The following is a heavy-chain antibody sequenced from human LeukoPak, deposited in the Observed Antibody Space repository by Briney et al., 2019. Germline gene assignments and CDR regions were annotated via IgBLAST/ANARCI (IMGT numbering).Heavy chain of an antibody. CDR1: GGPITSNNYY. Sequence: PSETLSLTCAVSGGPITSNNYYWSWIRQPAGKGLEWIGRISSSGSTTYNPTLKSRVTISADTSKNQLSLKLNSVTAADTAVYYCARGGISTSLDYWGQGTLVTVSS. D-gene: IGHD2-2*01. V-gene: IGHV4-61*02. J-gene: IGHJ4*02. CDR2: ISSSGST. CDR3: ARGGISTSLDY.